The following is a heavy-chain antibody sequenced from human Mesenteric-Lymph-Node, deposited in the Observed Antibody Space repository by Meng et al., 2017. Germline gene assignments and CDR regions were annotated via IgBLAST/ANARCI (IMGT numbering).Heavy chain of an antibody. J-gene: IGHJ6*02. CDR3: ARAHYGSGLGIEYYYYYYGMDV. CDR2: ISYDGSNK. V-gene: IGHV3-30*01. CDR1: GFTFSSYA. Sequence: GESLKISCAASGFTFSSYAMHWVRKAPGKGLEWVAVISYDGSNKYYADSVKGRFTISRDNSKNTLYLQMHSLRAADTAVYYCARAHYGSGLGIEYYYYYYGMDVWGQGTTVTVSS. D-gene: IGHD3-10*01.